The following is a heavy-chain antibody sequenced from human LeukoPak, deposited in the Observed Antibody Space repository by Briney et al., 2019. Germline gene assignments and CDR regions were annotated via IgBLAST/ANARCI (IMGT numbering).Heavy chain of an antibody. CDR1: GGSMSSYY. Sequence: SQTLSLICTVSGGSMSSYYWNWLRQPPGKGLEWIGYIYYSGSTNYNPSLKSRVTISVDTSKNQFTLKLSSVTAADTAVYYCARGRYGWLPFDYWGQGTLVTVSS. V-gene: IGHV4-59*01. J-gene: IGHJ4*02. CDR2: IYYSGST. D-gene: IGHD3-16*01. CDR3: ARGRYGWLPFDY.